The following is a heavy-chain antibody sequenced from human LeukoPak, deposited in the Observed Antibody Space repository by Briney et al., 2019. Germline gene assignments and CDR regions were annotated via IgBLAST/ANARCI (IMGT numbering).Heavy chain of an antibody. V-gene: IGHV1-18*01. D-gene: IGHD3-22*01. CDR3: ARDPPISGYYSPCDY. CDR1: GYTFTSYG. CDR2: ISAYNGNT. Sequence: ASVKVPCKASGYTFTSYGISWVRQAPGQGLEWMGWISAYNGNTNYAQKLQGRVTMTTDTSTSTAYMELRSLRSDDTAVYYCARDPPISGYYSPCDYWGQGTLVTVSS. J-gene: IGHJ4*02.